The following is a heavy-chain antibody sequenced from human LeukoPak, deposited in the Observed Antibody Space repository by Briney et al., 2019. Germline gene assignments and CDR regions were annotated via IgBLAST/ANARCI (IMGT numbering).Heavy chain of an antibody. Sequence: PSETLSLTCAVYGGSFSGYYWSWIRQPPGKGLEWTGEINHSGSTNYNPSLKSRVTISVDTSKNQFSLKLSSVTAADTAVYYCARDIGITFDPWGQGTLVTVSS. CDR2: INHSGST. J-gene: IGHJ5*02. CDR3: ARDIGITFDP. CDR1: GGSFSGYY. V-gene: IGHV4-34*01. D-gene: IGHD3-10*01.